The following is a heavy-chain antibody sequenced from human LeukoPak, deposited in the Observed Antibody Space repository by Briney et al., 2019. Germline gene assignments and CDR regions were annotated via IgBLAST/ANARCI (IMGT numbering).Heavy chain of an antibody. V-gene: IGHV3-23*01. CDR2: ISGSGGST. J-gene: IGHJ3*02. CDR3: AKDTGSYYDSSGYYLDAFDI. CDR1: GFTFSSYW. D-gene: IGHD3-22*01. Sequence: GSLRLSCAASGFTFSSYWMHWVRQAPGKGLEWVSAISGSGGSTYYADSVKGRFTISRDNSKNTLYLQMNSLRAEDTAVYYCAKDTGSYYDSSGYYLDAFDIWGQGTMVTVSS.